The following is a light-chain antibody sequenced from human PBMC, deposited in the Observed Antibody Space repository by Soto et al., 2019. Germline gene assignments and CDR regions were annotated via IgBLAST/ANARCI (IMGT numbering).Light chain of an antibody. V-gene: IGKV3-20*01. CDR3: QQYGRSRLT. CDR1: QSVSSSY. J-gene: IGKJ4*01. Sequence: EIVLTQSPGTLSLSPGERATLSCRASQSVSSSYLAWYQQKPGQAPRLLIYGASSRATGIPDRFSGSGSGTDFTLTISRLEPEDFVVYYCQQYGRSRLTFGGGTKVDI. CDR2: GAS.